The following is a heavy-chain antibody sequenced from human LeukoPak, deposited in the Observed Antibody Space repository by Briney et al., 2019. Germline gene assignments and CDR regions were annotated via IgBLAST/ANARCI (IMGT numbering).Heavy chain of an antibody. D-gene: IGHD3-22*01. J-gene: IGHJ4*02. Sequence: ASVKVSCKASGGTFSSYAISWVRQAPGQGLEWMGGIIPIFGTANYAQKFQGRVTMTRNTSISTAYMELSSLRSEDTAVYYCARGIVAYYYDSSGTAWDYWGQGTLVTVSS. CDR3: ARGIVAYYYDSSGTAWDY. CDR1: GGTFSSYA. CDR2: IIPIFGTA. V-gene: IGHV1-69*05.